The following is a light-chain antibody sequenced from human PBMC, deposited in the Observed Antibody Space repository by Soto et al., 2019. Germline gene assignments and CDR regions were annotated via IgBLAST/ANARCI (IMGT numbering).Light chain of an antibody. J-gene: IGLJ1*01. CDR1: NSDIGSYNV. CDR3: CSYAGNNVFV. CDR2: EVT. Sequence: LTQPASVSGSPGQSITISCTGTNSDIGSYNVVSWYEQHPGKAPKLIIYEVTKRPSGVSNRFSGSKSGNTASLTISGLQTEDEADYYCCSYAGNNVFVFGTGTKVTVL. V-gene: IGLV2-23*02.